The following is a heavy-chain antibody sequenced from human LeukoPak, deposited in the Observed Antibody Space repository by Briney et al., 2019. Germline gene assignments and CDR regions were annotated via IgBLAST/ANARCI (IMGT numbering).Heavy chain of an antibody. J-gene: IGHJ4*02. CDR2: ISWNSGSI. CDR1: GFTFDDYA. Sequence: GGSLRLSCAASGFTFDDYAMHWVRQAPGKGLEWVSGISWNSGSIGYADSVKGRFTISRDNAKNSLYLQMNSLRAEDTALYYCAKGTTTVTMLFDYWGQGTLVTVSS. CDR3: AKGTTTVTMLFDY. V-gene: IGHV3-9*01. D-gene: IGHD4-17*01.